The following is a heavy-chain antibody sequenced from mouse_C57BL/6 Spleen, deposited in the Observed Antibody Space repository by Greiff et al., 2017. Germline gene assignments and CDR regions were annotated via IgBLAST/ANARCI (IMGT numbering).Heavy chain of an antibody. CDR3: ASYGFYSDYDIGFAY. Sequence: EVQLQESVAELVRPGASVKLSCTASGFNIKNTYMHWVKQRPEQGLEWIGRIDPANGNTKYAPKFQGKATITADTSSNTAYLQLSSLTSEDTAIYYCASYGFYSDYDIGFAYWGQGTLVTVSA. J-gene: IGHJ3*01. V-gene: IGHV14-3*01. CDR1: GFNIKNTY. D-gene: IGHD2-13*01. CDR2: IDPANGNT.